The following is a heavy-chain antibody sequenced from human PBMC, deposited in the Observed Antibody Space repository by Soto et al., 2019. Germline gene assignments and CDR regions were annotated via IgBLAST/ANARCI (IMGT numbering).Heavy chain of an antibody. CDR1: GVTFSSFS. CDR2: ISSSSSYI. CDR3: ARIHYYDSSGYRYGMDV. J-gene: IGHJ6*02. Sequence: SVAQSSQPTGVTFSSFSTKRVRQAPGKGLEWVSSISSSSSYIYYADSVKGRFTISRDNAKNSLYLQMNSLRAEDTAVYYCARIHYYDSSGYRYGMDVWGQGT. V-gene: IGHV3-21*01. D-gene: IGHD3-22*01.